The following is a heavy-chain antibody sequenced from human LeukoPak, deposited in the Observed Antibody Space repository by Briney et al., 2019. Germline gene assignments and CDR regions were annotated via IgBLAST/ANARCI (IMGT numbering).Heavy chain of an antibody. CDR1: GFTFRNYA. V-gene: IGHV3-30-3*01. CDR3: AREDDKAAYQLDF. J-gene: IGHJ4*02. Sequence: PGRSLRLSCAASGFTFRNYAMHWVRQAPGKGLEWVAHISYDANNQYYADSVKGRFTISRDNAKNSLYLQMNSLRAEDTAVYYCAREDDKAAYQLDFWGQGTLVTVSS. CDR2: ISYDANNQ. D-gene: IGHD3-16*01.